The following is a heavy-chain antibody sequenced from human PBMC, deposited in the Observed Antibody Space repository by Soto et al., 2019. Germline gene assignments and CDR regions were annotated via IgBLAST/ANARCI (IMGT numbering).Heavy chain of an antibody. J-gene: IGHJ4*02. Sequence: SVKVSCKTSGGTFSSYAISWVRQAPGQGPEWMGGIIPVLGTPNYAQKFQGRVTIIADESTNTAYMELSSLRSEDTAVYYCARGGYCSGGSCSKSRYYFDYWGQGTLVTVSS. V-gene: IGHV1-69*13. D-gene: IGHD2-15*01. CDR2: IIPVLGTP. CDR3: ARGGYCSGGSCSKSRYYFDY. CDR1: GGTFSSYA.